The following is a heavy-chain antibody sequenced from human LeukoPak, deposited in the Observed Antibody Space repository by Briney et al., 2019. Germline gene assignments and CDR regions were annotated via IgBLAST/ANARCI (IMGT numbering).Heavy chain of an antibody. J-gene: IGHJ4*02. CDR3: ARDRSSGWYQYYFDY. Sequence: SETLSLTCTVSGGSVSSYYWSLIRQPAGKGLEWIGRIYTSGSTNYNPSLKSRVTMSVDTSKNQFSLKLSSVTAADTAVYYCARDRSSGWYQYYFDYWGQGTLVTVSS. CDR1: GGSVSSYY. CDR2: IYTSGST. V-gene: IGHV4-4*07. D-gene: IGHD6-19*01.